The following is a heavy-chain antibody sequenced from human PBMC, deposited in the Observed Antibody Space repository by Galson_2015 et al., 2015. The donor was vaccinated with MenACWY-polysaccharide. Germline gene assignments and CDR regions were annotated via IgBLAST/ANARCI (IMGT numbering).Heavy chain of an antibody. CDR3: ARHLLGAAGTGWFDP. J-gene: IGHJ5*02. V-gene: IGHV3-33*01. D-gene: IGHD6-13*01. Sequence: SLRLSCAASGSRFSNSGMHWVRQAPGKGLEWVAVIQNDGSEILYADSVKGRFTISRDNSKNTVYLQMNSLRDEDTAVYYCARHLLGAAGTGWFDPWGQGALVTVSS. CDR2: IQNDGSEI. CDR1: GSRFSNSG.